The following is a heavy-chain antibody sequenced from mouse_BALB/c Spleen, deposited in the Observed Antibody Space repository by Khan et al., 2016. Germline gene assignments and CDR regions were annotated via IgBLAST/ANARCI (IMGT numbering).Heavy chain of an antibody. CDR3: TRFRYYYGSTYDSMDY. CDR2: ISYSGNT. D-gene: IGHD1-1*01. J-gene: IGHJ4*01. Sequence: EVQLQESGPSLVKPSQTLSLTCSVTGDSITSGYWNWIRKFPGNKLEYMGYISYSGNTYYNPSLKSRISITRDTSKNQYYLQLNSVTTEDTSAYYCTRFRYYYGSTYDSMDYWGQGTSVTVSA. CDR1: GDSITSGY. V-gene: IGHV3-8*02.